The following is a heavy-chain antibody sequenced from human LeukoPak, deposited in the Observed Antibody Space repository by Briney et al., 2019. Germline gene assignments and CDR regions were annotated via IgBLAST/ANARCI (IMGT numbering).Heavy chain of an antibody. CDR1: GGSISTYY. CDR3: ARGGGYASPIGY. Sequence: SETLSLTCTLSGGSISTYYWSWIRQPPGNGLEWIGYIYHSGSTNYNPSLKSRVTISVDTSKNPFSLKLSSVTAADTAVYYCARGGGYASPIGYWGQGALVTVSS. V-gene: IGHV4-59*01. D-gene: IGHD5-12*01. J-gene: IGHJ4*02. CDR2: IYHSGST.